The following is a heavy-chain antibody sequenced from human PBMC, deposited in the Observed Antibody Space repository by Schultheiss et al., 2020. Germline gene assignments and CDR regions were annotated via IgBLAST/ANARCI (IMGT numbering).Heavy chain of an antibody. CDR1: GGSISSGGYY. Sequence: SETLSLTCTVSGGSISSGGYYWSWIRQHPGKGLEWIGEINHSGSTNYNPSLKSRVTISVDTSKNQFSLKLSSVTAADTAVYYCARELYSSGWEAFDYWGQGTLVNGYS. D-gene: IGHD6-19*01. CDR3: ARELYSSGWEAFDY. J-gene: IGHJ4*02. CDR2: INHSGST. V-gene: IGHV4-31*03.